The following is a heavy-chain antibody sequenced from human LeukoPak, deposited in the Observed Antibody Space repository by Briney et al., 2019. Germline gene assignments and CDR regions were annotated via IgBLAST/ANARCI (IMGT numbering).Heavy chain of an antibody. V-gene: IGHV3-53*01. CDR2: IYSGGST. D-gene: IGHD4/OR15-4a*01. J-gene: IGHJ4*02. CDR1: GFTVSSNY. CDR3: ARTLVRYYFDY. Sequence: PGGSLRLSCAASGFTVSSNYMSWVRQAPGKGLEWVSIIYSGGSTYYADSVKGRFTISRDNSKNTLYLQMSSLRAEDTAVYYCARTLVRYYFDYWGQRTLLTVSS.